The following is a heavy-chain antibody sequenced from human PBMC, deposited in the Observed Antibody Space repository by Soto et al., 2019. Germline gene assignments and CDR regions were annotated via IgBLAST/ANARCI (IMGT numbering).Heavy chain of an antibody. Sequence: EVQLVESGGGLVQPGGSLRLSCAASGFTVSSNYMSWVRQAPGKGLEWVSVIYSGGSTYYADSVKGRFTISRDNSKNTLYLQMNSLRAEDTAVYYCARDLFVGAIHVIAFDIWGQGTMVTVSS. CDR1: GFTVSSNY. CDR2: IYSGGST. D-gene: IGHD1-26*01. CDR3: ARDLFVGAIHVIAFDI. J-gene: IGHJ3*02. V-gene: IGHV3-66*01.